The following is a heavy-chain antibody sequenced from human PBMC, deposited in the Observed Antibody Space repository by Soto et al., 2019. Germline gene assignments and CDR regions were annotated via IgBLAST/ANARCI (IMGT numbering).Heavy chain of an antibody. J-gene: IGHJ4*02. CDR2: ISWNSGSI. D-gene: IGHD6-6*01. Sequence: EVQLVESGGGLVQPGRSLRLSCAASGFTFDDYAMHWVRQAPGKGLEWVSGISWNSGSIGYADSVKGRFTISRDNAKNSLYLQMNSLRAEDTALYYCAKDIGAARRGSGFDYWGQGTLVTVSS. CDR3: AKDIGAARRGSGFDY. V-gene: IGHV3-9*01. CDR1: GFTFDDYA.